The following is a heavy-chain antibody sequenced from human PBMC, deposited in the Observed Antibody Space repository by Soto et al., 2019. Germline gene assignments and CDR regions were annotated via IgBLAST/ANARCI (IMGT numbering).Heavy chain of an antibody. D-gene: IGHD3-3*01. J-gene: IGHJ4*02. Sequence: QVQLVESGGGVVQPGRSLRLSCAASGFTFSSYGMHWVRQAPGKGLEWVAVISYDGSNKYYADSVKGRFTISRDNSKNTLYLQMNSLRAEDTAVYYCALTHYYDFWSGYSHWGQGTLVTVSS. CDR1: GFTFSSYG. V-gene: IGHV3-30*03. CDR2: ISYDGSNK. CDR3: ALTHYYDFWSGYSH.